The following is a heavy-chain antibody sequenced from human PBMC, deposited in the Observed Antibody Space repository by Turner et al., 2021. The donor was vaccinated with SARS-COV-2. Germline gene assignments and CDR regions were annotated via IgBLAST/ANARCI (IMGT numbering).Heavy chain of an antibody. CDR2: MNPNSGNT. V-gene: IGHV1-8*01. CDR1: GYTFTSYD. CDR3: ARAAQLTVWFDP. J-gene: IGHJ5*02. D-gene: IGHD3-9*01. Sequence: QVQLVQSGAEVKKPGAAVKVSCKASGYTFTSYDSNWVRQATGQGLELMGWMNPNSGNTGYAQKFQGRVTMTRNTSISTAYMELSSLRSEDTAVYHCARAAQLTVWFDPWGQGALVTVSS.